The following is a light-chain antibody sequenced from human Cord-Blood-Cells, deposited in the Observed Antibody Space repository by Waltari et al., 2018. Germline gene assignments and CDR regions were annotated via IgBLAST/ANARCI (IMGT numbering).Light chain of an antibody. CDR3: QSYDSSLSGSV. V-gene: IGLV1-40*01. Sequence: QSVLTQPPSVSGAPGQRVTISSTGSSSNIGAGYDVPLYQQLPGTAPKLLIYGNSNRPAVVPDRFSGSKSGTSASLAITGLQAEDEADYYCQSYDSSLSGSVFGGGTKLTVL. CDR1: SSNIGAGYD. J-gene: IGLJ2*01. CDR2: GNS.